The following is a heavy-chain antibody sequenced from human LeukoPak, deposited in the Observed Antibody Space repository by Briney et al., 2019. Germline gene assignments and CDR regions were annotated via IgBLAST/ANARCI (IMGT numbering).Heavy chain of an antibody. Sequence: ASVKVSCKASGYTFTTYDLNWVRQTTGQGLERLGWMNPNSGSTGYAQKFQGRVTLTRDTSISTAYMELSGLNSEDTAVYFCARDAGTNSGWFDPWGQGTLVTVSS. CDR1: GYTFTTYD. J-gene: IGHJ5*02. CDR2: MNPNSGST. V-gene: IGHV1-8*01. CDR3: ARDAGTNSGWFDP. D-gene: IGHD4-23*01.